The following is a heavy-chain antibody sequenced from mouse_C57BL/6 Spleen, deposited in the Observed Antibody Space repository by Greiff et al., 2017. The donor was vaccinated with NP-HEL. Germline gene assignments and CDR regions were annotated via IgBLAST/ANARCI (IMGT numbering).Heavy chain of an antibody. CDR3: ARSPNWPYFDY. V-gene: IGHV1-69*01. CDR1: GYTFTSYW. D-gene: IGHD4-1*01. J-gene: IGHJ2*01. Sequence: VQLQQSGAELVMPGASVKLSCKASGYTFTSYWMHWVKQRPGQGLEWIGEIDPSDSYTNYNQKFKGKSTLTVDKSSSTAYMQLSSLTSEDSAVYYCARSPNWPYFDYWGQGTTLTVSS. CDR2: IDPSDSYT.